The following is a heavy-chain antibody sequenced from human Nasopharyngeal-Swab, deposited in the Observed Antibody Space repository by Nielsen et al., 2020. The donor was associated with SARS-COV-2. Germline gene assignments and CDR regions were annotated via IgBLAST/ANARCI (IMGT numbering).Heavy chain of an antibody. CDR2: IYYSGST. CDR3: ARDSGYSSSHKTYYYYYYYMDV. V-gene: IGHV4-39*02. Sequence: SETLSLTCTVSGGSISSSTYYWGWIRQPPGQGLEWIGSIYYSGSTYYNPSLKSRVTISVDTSKNQFSLKLSSVTAADTAVYYCARDSGYSSSHKTYYYYYYYMDVWGKGTTVTVSS. J-gene: IGHJ6*03. CDR1: GGSISSSTYY. D-gene: IGHD6-13*01.